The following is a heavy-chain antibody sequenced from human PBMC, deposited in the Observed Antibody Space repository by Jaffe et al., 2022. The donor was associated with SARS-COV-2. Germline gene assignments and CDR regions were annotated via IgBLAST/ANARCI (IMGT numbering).Heavy chain of an antibody. CDR1: GFTFSSYA. CDR3: ARNSGGYDSSGYRNYFDY. J-gene: IGHJ4*02. Sequence: QVQLVESGGGVVQPGRSLRLSCAASGFTFSSYAMHWVRQAPGKGLEWVAVISYDGSNKYYADSVKGRFTISRDNSKNTLYLQMNSLRAEDTAVYYCARNSGGYDSSGYRNYFDYWGQGTLVTVSS. CDR2: ISYDGSNK. D-gene: IGHD3-22*01. V-gene: IGHV3-30-3*01.